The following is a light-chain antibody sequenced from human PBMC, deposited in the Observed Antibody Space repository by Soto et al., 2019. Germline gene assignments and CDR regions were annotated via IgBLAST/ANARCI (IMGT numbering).Light chain of an antibody. Sequence: DIVMTQSPLSLPVTPGEPASISCRSSESLLYSNGYNYVDWYLQKPGQSPQLLIYMDSNRPSGDSDRFSGSGSGTEFTLKISRVEAEDVGVYYCMQALQTPITVGQGTRLEIK. V-gene: IGKV2-28*01. CDR3: MQALQTPIT. CDR1: ESLLYSNGYNY. CDR2: MDS. J-gene: IGKJ5*01.